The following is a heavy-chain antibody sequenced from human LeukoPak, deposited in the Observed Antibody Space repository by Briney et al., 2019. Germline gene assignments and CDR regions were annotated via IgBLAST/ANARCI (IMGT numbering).Heavy chain of an antibody. CDR2: IYTSGST. J-gene: IGHJ6*02. D-gene: IGHD3-10*01. CDR1: GGSISSYY. Sequence: SETLSLTCTVSGGSISSYYWSWIRQPAGKGLEWIGRIYTSGSTNYNPSLKSRVTMSVDTSKNQFSLKLSSVTAADTAVYYCARALWFGELLPNHYGTDVWGQGTTVTVSS. CDR3: ARALWFGELLPNHYGTDV. V-gene: IGHV4-4*07.